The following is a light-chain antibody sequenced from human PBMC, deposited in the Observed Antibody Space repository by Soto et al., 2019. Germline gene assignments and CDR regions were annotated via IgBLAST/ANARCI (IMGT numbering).Light chain of an antibody. J-gene: IGLJ3*02. CDR3: SSYAGSGVVV. CDR1: SSGVGGYNY. V-gene: IGLV2-14*03. Sequence: QSALTQPASVSASPGQSITISCTGTSSGVGGYNYVSWYQQYPGKAPKLMIYDVSDRPSGVSQRFSGSKSGDTASLTISGLQTEDEADYYCSSYAGSGVVVFGGGTKLTVL. CDR2: DVS.